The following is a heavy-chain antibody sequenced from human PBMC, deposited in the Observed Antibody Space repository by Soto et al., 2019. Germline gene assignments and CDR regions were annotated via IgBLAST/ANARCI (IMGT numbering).Heavy chain of an antibody. CDR3: ARDWYGDGYTGGYFDY. Sequence: SETLSLTCAVSVFSISSGYYWGWIRQPPGKGLEWIASMYYSGTTYYNPSLNSRVAISVDTSKNQLSLKLRAVTAADTAVYYCARDWYGDGYTGGYFDYWGQGTLVTVSS. V-gene: IGHV4-38-2*02. D-gene: IGHD5-12*01. CDR2: MYYSGTT. CDR1: VFSISSGYY. J-gene: IGHJ4*02.